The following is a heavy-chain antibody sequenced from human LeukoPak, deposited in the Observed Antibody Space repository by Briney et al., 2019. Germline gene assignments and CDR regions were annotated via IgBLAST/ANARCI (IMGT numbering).Heavy chain of an antibody. V-gene: IGHV4-38-2*01. CDR1: GYSISSGYY. D-gene: IGHD4/OR15-4a*01. CDR3: ATKVRTTSFDY. CDR2: IYHSGST. J-gene: IGHJ4*02. Sequence: PSETLSLTCAVSGYSISSGYYWGWIRQPPGKGLEWIGSIYHSGSTYYNPSLKSRVTISVDTSKNQFSLKPSSVTAADTAVYYCATKVRTTSFDYWGQGTLVTVSS.